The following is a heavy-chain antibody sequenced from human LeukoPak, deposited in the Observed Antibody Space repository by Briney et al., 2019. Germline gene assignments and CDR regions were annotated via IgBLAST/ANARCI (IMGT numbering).Heavy chain of an antibody. CDR1: GGSISSYY. Sequence: SETLSLTCTDSGGSISSYYWSWIRQPPGKGLEWIGYIYYSGSTYYNPSLKSRVTISIDTSKNQFSLRLSSVTAADTAVYYCARVRSWNDFDYWGQGTLVTVSS. J-gene: IGHJ4*02. D-gene: IGHD1-1*01. CDR3: ARVRSWNDFDY. CDR2: IYYSGST. V-gene: IGHV4-59*01.